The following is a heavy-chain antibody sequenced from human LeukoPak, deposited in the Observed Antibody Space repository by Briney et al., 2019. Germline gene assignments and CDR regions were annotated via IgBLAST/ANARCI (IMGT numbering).Heavy chain of an antibody. J-gene: IGHJ3*02. CDR3: ARDLGYDSPDDAFDI. V-gene: IGHV3-21*01. CDR2: ISSSSSYI. D-gene: IGHD3-22*01. Sequence: GGSLRLSCAASGFTFSSYSMNWVRQAPGKGLEWVSSISSSSSYIYYADSVKGRFTISRDNAENSLYLQMNSLRAEDTAVYYCARDLGYDSPDDAFDIWGQGTMVTVSS. CDR1: GFTFSSYS.